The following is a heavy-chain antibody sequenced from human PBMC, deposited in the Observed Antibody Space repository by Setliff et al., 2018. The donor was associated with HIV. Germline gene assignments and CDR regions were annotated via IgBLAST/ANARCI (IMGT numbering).Heavy chain of an antibody. V-gene: IGHV4-4*09. CDR2: IHSSGPS. CDR1: GGSINNYY. Sequence: SETLSLTCTVSGGSINNYYWSWIRQPPGKGLEWIGYIHSSGPSNYSPSLESRVSMSVDTSKSQFSMKLSSVTAADTAVYYCARPEQANDWGYYFDSWGQGTLVTVSS. CDR3: ARPEQANDWGYYFDS. D-gene: IGHD7-27*01. J-gene: IGHJ4*02.